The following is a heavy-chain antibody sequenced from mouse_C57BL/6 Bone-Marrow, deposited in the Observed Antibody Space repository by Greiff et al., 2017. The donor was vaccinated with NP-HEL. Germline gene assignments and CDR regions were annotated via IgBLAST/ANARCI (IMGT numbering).Heavy chain of an antibody. CDR3: ERHEEGSYDGYWYFDV. J-gene: IGHJ1*03. CDR1: GYTFTEYT. Sequence: VMLVESGAELVKPGASVKLSCKASGYTFTEYTIHWVKQRSGQGLEWIGWFYPGSGSIKYNEKFKDKATLTADKSSSTVYMELSRLTSEDSAVYFCERHEEGSYDGYWYFDVWGTGTTVTVSS. D-gene: IGHD1-1*01. CDR2: FYPGSGSI. V-gene: IGHV1-62-2*01.